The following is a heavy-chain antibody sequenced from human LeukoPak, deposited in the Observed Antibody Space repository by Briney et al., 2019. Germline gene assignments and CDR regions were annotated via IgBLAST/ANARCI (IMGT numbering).Heavy chain of an antibody. CDR1: GFTFSSYA. V-gene: IGHV3-64D*06. D-gene: IGHD2-2*01. J-gene: IGHJ4*02. CDR3: VKDHYCSSTNCYGPFDY. Sequence: GGSLRLSCAASGFTFSSYAMHWVRQAPGKGLEHVSAISSNGGSTYYADSVKGRFTISRDNSKNTLYLQMSSLRAEDTAVYYCVKDHYCSSTNCYGPFDYWGQGTLVTVSS. CDR2: ISSNGGST.